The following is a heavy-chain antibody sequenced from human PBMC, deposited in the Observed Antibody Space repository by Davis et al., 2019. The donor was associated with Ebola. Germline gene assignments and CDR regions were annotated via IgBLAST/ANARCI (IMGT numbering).Heavy chain of an antibody. J-gene: IGHJ4*02. Sequence: MPSETLSLTCTVSGGSISSYYWSWIRQPPGKGLEWIGYIYYSGSTNYNPSLKSRVTISVDTSKNQFSLKLSSVTAADTAVYYCARAPIVVVPAAMRGYYFDYWGQGTLVTVSS. CDR2: IYYSGST. CDR1: GGSISSYY. D-gene: IGHD2-2*01. V-gene: IGHV4-59*01. CDR3: ARAPIVVVPAAMRGYYFDY.